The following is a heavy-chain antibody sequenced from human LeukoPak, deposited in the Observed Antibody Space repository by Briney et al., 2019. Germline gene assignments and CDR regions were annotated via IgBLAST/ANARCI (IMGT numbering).Heavy chain of an antibody. CDR2: ISTSGSTI. V-gene: IGHV3-11*01. Sequence: TGGSLRLSCAASGFTFSDYYMSWIRQAPGKGLEWVSYISTSGSTIYYADSVKGRFIISRDNAKNSLYLQMNSLRDEDTAVYYCARSDLYGDYPPGKYWGQGTLVTVSS. J-gene: IGHJ4*02. CDR3: ARSDLYGDYPPGKY. CDR1: GFTFSDYY. D-gene: IGHD4-17*01.